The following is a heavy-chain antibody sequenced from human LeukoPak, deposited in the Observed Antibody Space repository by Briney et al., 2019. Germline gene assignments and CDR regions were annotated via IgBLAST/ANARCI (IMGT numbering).Heavy chain of an antibody. CDR2: IYYSGTT. J-gene: IGHJ4*02. CDR1: GGPISSDNYY. Sequence: PSETLFLTCTVPGGPISSDNYYWGWMRQPPGKGLERTGRIYYSGTTYYNPSLKSRVTISVDTSKNQFSLKLSSVTAADTALYYCAKHYMGSSYNHGLDCWGQGTLVTVSS. V-gene: IGHV4-39*01. D-gene: IGHD3-10*01. CDR3: AKHYMGSSYNHGLDC.